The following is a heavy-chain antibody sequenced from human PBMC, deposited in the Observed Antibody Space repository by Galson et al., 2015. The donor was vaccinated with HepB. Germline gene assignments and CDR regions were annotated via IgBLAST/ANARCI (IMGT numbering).Heavy chain of an antibody. D-gene: IGHD3-10*01. V-gene: IGHV1-69*04. J-gene: IGHJ6*02. CDR3: ARVRITVARGVSPSYYYYGMDV. CDR1: GGTFSSYA. CDR2: IIPVLGIA. Sequence: SVKVSCKASGGTFSSYAISWVRQAPGQGLEWMGRIIPVLGIANYAQKFQGRVTITADKSTSTAYMELRSLRSEDTAVYYCARVRITVARGVSPSYYYYGMDVWGQGTTVTVSS.